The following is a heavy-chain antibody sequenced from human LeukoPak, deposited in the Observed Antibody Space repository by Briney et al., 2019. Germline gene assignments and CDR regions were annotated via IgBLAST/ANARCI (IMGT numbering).Heavy chain of an antibody. D-gene: IGHD3-10*01. J-gene: IGHJ6*02. CDR3: ARGYVGGFGELINYYYYGMDV. Sequence: PSETLSLTCAVYGGSFSGYYWSWIRQPPGKGLEWIGEINHSGSTNYNPSLKSRVTISVDTSKNQFSLKLSSVTAADTAVYYCARGYVGGFGELINYYYYGMDVWGQGTTVTVSS. CDR1: GGSFSGYY. V-gene: IGHV4-34*01. CDR2: INHSGST.